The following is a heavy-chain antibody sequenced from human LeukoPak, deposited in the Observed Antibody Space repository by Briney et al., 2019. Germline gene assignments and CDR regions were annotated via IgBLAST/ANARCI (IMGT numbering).Heavy chain of an antibody. CDR3: ARDCSSTSCYINLDY. Sequence: ASVKVSFKAPCYTFTSYGISWVRQAPGQGLEWMGWISAYNGKTNYAQKLQGRVIMTTDTSTSTAYMELRSLRSDDTAVYYCARDCSSTSCYINLDYWGQGTLVTVSS. J-gene: IGHJ4*02. V-gene: IGHV1-18*01. CDR2: ISAYNGKT. D-gene: IGHD2-2*02. CDR1: CYTFTSYG.